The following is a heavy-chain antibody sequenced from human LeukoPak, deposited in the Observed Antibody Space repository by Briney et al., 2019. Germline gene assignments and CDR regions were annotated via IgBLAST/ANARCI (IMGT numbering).Heavy chain of an antibody. D-gene: IGHD2-2*01. CDR1: GGSIISSNW. J-gene: IGHJ4*02. V-gene: IGHV4-4*02. CDR3: ARGGYCSSTSCYVFDS. CDR2: IYHSGST. Sequence: PSETLSLTCAVSGGSIISSNWWSRVRQPPGKGLEWIGEIYHSGSTNYNPSLKSRVTISVDKSKSQFSLELTSVTAADTALYYCARGGYCSSTSCYVFDSWGQGTLVTVSS.